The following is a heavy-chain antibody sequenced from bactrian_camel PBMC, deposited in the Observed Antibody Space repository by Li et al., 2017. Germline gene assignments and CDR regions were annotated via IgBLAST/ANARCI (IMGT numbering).Heavy chain of an antibody. V-gene: IGHV3-3*01. J-gene: IGHJ4*01. CDR2: YTGAGNT. CDR1: GPTYYRKC. CDR3: AATRGPLLVRYVLEEAGIIT. D-gene: IGHD1*01. Sequence: HVQLVESGGGSVQAEGSLTLSCAASGPTYYRKCMAWFRQAPGKEREAVAAYYTGAGNTYYADSVKGRFTISRDGANNTVYLQMDSLKPEDTATYYCAATRGPLLVRYVLEEAGIITGARGPRSPSP.